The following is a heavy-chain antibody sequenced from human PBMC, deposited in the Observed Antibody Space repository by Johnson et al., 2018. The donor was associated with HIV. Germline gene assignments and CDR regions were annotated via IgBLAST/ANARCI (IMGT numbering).Heavy chain of an antibody. CDR3: AGVLVAADYAFDI. CDR1: GFIFSSYA. D-gene: IGHD1-26*01. Sequence: QVQLVESGGGVVQPGRSRRLSCAASGFIFSSYAMHWVRQAPGKGLEWVAVISYDGSNKYYADSVKGRFTISRDNAKKSLYLQMNSLRADDTALYYCAGVLVAADYAFDIWGQGTMVTVSS. J-gene: IGHJ3*02. CDR2: ISYDGSNK. V-gene: IGHV3-30-3*01.